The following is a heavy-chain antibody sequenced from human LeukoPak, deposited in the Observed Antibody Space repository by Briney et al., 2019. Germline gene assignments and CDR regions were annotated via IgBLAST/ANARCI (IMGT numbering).Heavy chain of an antibody. J-gene: IGHJ4*02. D-gene: IGHD2-21*02. CDR1: GFIFDDYA. V-gene: IGHV3-9*01. CDR2: ISGNSGSL. Sequence: GRSLRLSCAASGFIFDDYAMHWVRRAPGKGLEWVSSISGNSGSLGYADSVKGRFTISRDNAKNSLYLQMNSLRLEDTALYYCATGDGTEFDSWGQGTLVTVSS. CDR3: ATGDGTEFDS.